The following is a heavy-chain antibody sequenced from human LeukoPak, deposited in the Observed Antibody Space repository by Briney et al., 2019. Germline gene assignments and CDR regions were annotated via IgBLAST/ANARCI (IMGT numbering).Heavy chain of an antibody. V-gene: IGHV3-74*01. CDR2: IKTNGMST. CDR3: AGVRNYYDTCATDD. Sequence: PGGSLRLSCAASGFSFSSYWMHWVRQAQGKGLVWLSRIKTNGMSTTYADSVKGRHTISRDNAKNTLYLQMNSLRAEDTAVYYCAGVRNYYDTCATDDWGQGTLLTVSP. CDR1: GFSFSSYW. D-gene: IGHD3-22*01. J-gene: IGHJ4*02.